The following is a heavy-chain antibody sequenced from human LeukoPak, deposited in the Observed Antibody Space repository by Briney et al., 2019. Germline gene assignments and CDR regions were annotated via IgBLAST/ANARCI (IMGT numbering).Heavy chain of an antibody. Sequence: SGTLSLTCAVSGGSISSSNWWSWVRQPPGKGLEWIGEINHSGSTNYNPSLKSRVTISVDTSKNQFSLKLSSVTAADTAVYYCARYYYGSGSQYWGQGTLVTVSS. D-gene: IGHD3-10*01. CDR1: GGSISSSNW. CDR3: ARYYYGSGSQY. CDR2: INHSGST. J-gene: IGHJ4*02. V-gene: IGHV4-4*02.